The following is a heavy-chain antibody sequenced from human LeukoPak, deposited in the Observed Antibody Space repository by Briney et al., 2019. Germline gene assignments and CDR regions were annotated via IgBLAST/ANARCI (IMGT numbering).Heavy chain of an antibody. CDR2: INTNTGNP. CDR3: ARDDHDSSGYDNWFDP. CDR1: GYTFTNYA. Sequence: ASVKVSCKASGYTFTNYAINWVRQAPGQGLEWMGWINTNTGNPTYAQGFTRRFVFSLDISVSTAYLQISSLKAEDTAVYYCARDDHDSSGYDNWFDPWGQGTLVIVSS. D-gene: IGHD3-22*01. V-gene: IGHV7-4-1*02. J-gene: IGHJ5*02.